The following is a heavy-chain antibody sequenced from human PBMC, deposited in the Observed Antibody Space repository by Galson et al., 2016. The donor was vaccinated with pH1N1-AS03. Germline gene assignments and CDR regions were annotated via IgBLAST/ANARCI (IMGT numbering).Heavy chain of an antibody. CDR2: IAAVGTT. CDR3: AVWGYISNTHGLDV. J-gene: IGHJ6*04. CDR1: GFTVSTYD. Sequence: SLRLSCAASGFTVSTYDMHWVRQSAGGGLEWVSLIAAVGTTEYAGSVKGRFTIFRDNVKNSLYLQMNNLRAEDTALYYCAVWGYISNTHGLDVWGIGTTVTVSS. V-gene: IGHV3-13*01. D-gene: IGHD5-18*01.